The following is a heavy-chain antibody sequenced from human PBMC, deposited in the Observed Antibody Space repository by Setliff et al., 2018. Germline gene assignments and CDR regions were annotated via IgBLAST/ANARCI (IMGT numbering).Heavy chain of an antibody. Sequence: GASVKVSCKASGYTFSSYDINWVRQATGQGLEWMGGIIPILGIANYAQKFQGRVTITADESTSTAYMELSSLRAEDTAVYYCAREPQGSYDSWGQGTLVTVSS. CDR3: AREPQGSYDS. D-gene: IGHD3-16*01. J-gene: IGHJ5*02. V-gene: IGHV1-69*10. CDR2: IIPILGIA. CDR1: GYTFSSYD.